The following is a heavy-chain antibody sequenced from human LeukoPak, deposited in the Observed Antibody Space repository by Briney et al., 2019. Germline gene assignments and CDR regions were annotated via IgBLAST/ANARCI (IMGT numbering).Heavy chain of an antibody. CDR1: GGSISSGGYY. V-gene: IGHV4-30-4*08. J-gene: IGHJ2*01. Sequence: SETLSLTCTVSGGSISSGGYYWSWIRQHPGKGLEWIGYIYYSGSTYYNPSLKSRVTISVDTSKNQFSLKLSSVTAADTAVYYCARDLLTGNWYFDLWGRGTLVTVSS. D-gene: IGHD1-20*01. CDR3: ARDLLTGNWYFDL. CDR2: IYYSGST.